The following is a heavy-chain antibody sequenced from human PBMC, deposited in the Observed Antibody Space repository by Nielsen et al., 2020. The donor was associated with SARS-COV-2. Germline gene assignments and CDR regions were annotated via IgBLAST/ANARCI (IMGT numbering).Heavy chain of an antibody. CDR2: MNPNSGNT. CDR3: ARGRYFDWFSSYYGMDV. V-gene: IGHV1-8*01. Sequence: ASVNVSCKASGYTFTSYDINWVRQATGQGLEWMGWMNPNSGNTGYAQKFQGRVTMTRNTSISTAYMELSSLRSEDTAVYYCARGRYFDWFSSYYGMDVWGQGTTVTVSS. J-gene: IGHJ6*02. D-gene: IGHD3-9*01. CDR1: GYTFTSYD.